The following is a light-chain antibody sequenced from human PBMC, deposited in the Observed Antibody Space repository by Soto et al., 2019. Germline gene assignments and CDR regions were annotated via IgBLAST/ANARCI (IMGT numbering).Light chain of an antibody. CDR1: SSDVGSYNL. CDR3: CSYAGSSTFSHV. Sequence: QSVLTQPASVSGSPGQSITISCTGTSSDVGSYNLVSWYQQHPGKAPKLMIYEGSKRPSGVSNRFSGSKSGNTASLTISGLQAEDEADYYCCSYAGSSTFSHVFGTGTKVT. V-gene: IGLV2-23*03. J-gene: IGLJ1*01. CDR2: EGS.